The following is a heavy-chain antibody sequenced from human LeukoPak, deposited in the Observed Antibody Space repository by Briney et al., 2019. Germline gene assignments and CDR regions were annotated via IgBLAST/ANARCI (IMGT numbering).Heavy chain of an antibody. CDR2: IYPRGST. J-gene: IGHJ5*01. V-gene: IGHV4-30-2*01. D-gene: IGHD3-22*01. CDR3: ARADAGIYGSGYEGADFFDS. CDR1: GGSISSGSYS. Sequence: SETLSLTCAVSGGSISSGSYSWSWIRQPPGKGLEWIGYIYPRGSTYYNPSLKSRVTISLDTSNTSNNQFSLRLSSVTAADTAIYYCARADAGIYGSGYEGADFFDSWGQGTLVAVSS.